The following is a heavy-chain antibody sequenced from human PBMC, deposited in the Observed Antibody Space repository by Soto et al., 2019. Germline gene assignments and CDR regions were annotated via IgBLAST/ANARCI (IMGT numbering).Heavy chain of an antibody. CDR2: VYYSGST. CDR3: ARVLTGSRAFDF. CDR1: DGSVSSPTYY. V-gene: IGHV4-39*01. J-gene: IGHJ4*02. Sequence: LSLTCTVSDGSVSSPTYYWGWVRQPPGKGLQWIGNVYYSGSTFYNPSLKSRVTVSIDTSKNQFSLSLGALTASDTAVYYCARVLTGSRAFDFWGQRALVTVSS. D-gene: IGHD1-20*01.